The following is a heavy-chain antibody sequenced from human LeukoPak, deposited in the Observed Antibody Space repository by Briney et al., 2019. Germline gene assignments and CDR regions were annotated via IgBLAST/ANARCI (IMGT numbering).Heavy chain of an antibody. Sequence: SETLSLTCAIYGGSFSDYPWTWIRQPPGKGLEWIGQIKHGGGTKYNPSLTSRVTMSLDTSKNQFSLKMTSVTAADTATYYCARGAPGYWGQGTLVTVSS. V-gene: IGHV4-34*01. CDR3: ARGAPGY. CDR1: GGSFSDYP. CDR2: IKHGGGT. J-gene: IGHJ4*02.